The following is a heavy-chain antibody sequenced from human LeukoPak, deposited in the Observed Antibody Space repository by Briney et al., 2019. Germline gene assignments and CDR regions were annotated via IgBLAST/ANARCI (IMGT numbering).Heavy chain of an antibody. D-gene: IGHD6-13*01. J-gene: IGHJ6*03. CDR2: IIPIFGTA. CDR1: GGTFSSYA. CDR3: ARGAAPYYYYYMDV. Sequence: SVKVSCKASGGTFSSYAISWVRQAPGQGLEWMGGIIPIFGTANYAQKFQGRVTITADKSTSTAYMELSSLRSEDTAVYYCARGAAPYYYYYMDVWGKGTTVTVSS. V-gene: IGHV1-69*06.